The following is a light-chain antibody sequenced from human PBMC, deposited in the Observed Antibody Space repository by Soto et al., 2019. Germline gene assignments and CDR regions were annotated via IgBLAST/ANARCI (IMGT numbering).Light chain of an antibody. J-gene: IGKJ1*01. CDR2: AAS. Sequence: EIVLTQSPGTLSLSPGERATLSCRASQSVSSAYLAWYQHKPGQPPTLLIYAASSRVTGLPDRFSGSGSGTDYTLTISRLEPEDSEVYYCQQYGSSSTWAFGQGTKVELK. CDR3: QQYGSSSTWA. V-gene: IGKV3-20*01. CDR1: QSVSSAY.